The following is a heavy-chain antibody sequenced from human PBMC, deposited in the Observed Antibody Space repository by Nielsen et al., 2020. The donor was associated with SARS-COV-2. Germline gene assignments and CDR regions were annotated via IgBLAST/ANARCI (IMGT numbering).Heavy chain of an antibody. CDR2: ISYDASNN. CDR3: ARESVTGTDAFDI. CDR1: GFTFSSYG. Sequence: GGSLRLSCAASGFTFSSYGMHWVRQAPGKGLEWVAVISYDASNNYYADSVKGRFTISRDNSKNTLYLQMNSLRAEDTAVYYCARESVTGTDAFDIWGQGTVVTVSS. J-gene: IGHJ3*02. V-gene: IGHV3-30*03. D-gene: IGHD6-19*01.